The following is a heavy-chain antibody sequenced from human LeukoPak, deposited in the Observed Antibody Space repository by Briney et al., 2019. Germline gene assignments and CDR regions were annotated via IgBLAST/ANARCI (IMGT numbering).Heavy chain of an antibody. CDR3: AREGPYSSGWYHYFDY. V-gene: IGHV3-7*04. D-gene: IGHD6-19*01. CDR2: IKQDGSEK. J-gene: IGHJ4*02. Sequence: PGGSLRLSCAASGFTFSSDWMSWVRQAPGKGLEWLANIKQDGSEKYYVGSVKGRFTISRDNAKNSLYLQMNSLRAEDTTVYYCAREGPYSSGWYHYFDYWGQGTLVTVSS. CDR1: GFTFSSDW.